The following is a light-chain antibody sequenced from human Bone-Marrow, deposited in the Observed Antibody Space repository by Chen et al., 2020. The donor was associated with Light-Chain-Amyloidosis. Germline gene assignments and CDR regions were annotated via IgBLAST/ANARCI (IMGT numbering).Light chain of an antibody. CDR3: QVWDRSSDRPV. CDR2: DDS. CDR1: NIGSTS. V-gene: IGLV3-21*02. Sequence: SYVLTQPSSVSVAPGQTPTIACGGNNIGSTSVHWYHQTPGQAPLLVVYDDSDRPSGIPVRLSGCNSGNTATLTISRVEAGDEADYYCQVWDRSSDRPVFGGGTKLTVL. J-gene: IGLJ3*02.